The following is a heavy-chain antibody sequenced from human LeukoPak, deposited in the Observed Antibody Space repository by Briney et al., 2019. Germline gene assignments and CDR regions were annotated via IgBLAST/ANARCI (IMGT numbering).Heavy chain of an antibody. Sequence: ASVKVSCKASGYTFTGYYMHWVRQAPGQGLEWMGRINPNSGGTNYAQKFQGRVTMTRDTSISTAYMELSRLRSDDTAVYYCAKASRITMIVVVPRGANDYWGQGTLVTVSS. V-gene: IGHV1-2*06. CDR2: INPNSGGT. CDR1: GYTFTGYY. J-gene: IGHJ4*02. D-gene: IGHD3-22*01. CDR3: AKASRITMIVVVPRGANDY.